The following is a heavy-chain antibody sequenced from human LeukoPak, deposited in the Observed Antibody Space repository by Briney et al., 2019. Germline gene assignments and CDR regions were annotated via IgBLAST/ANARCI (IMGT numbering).Heavy chain of an antibody. J-gene: IGHJ2*01. CDR3: ARDSSGYYYEQYWYFDL. Sequence: PSETLSLTCTLSGGSISSYYWSWIRQPAGKGLEWIGRIYTSGSTNYNPCLKSRVTMSVDTSKNQFSLKLSSVTAADTAVYYCARDSSGYYYEQYWYFDLWGRGTLVTVSS. CDR2: IYTSGST. V-gene: IGHV4-4*07. D-gene: IGHD3-22*01. CDR1: GGSISSYY.